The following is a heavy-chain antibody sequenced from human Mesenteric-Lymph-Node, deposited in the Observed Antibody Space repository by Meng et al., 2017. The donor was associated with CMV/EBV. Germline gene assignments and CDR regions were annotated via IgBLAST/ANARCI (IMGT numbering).Heavy chain of an antibody. Sequence: GGSLRLSCAASGFTFDDYAMHWVRQAPGKGLEWVSAISGSGGSTYYADSVKGRFTISRDNSKNTLYLQMNSLRAEDTAVYYCARRGSGGRAMDVWGQGTTVTVSS. CDR3: ARRGSGGRAMDV. D-gene: IGHD2-15*01. J-gene: IGHJ6*02. CDR1: GFTFDDYA. V-gene: IGHV3-23*01. CDR2: ISGSGGST.